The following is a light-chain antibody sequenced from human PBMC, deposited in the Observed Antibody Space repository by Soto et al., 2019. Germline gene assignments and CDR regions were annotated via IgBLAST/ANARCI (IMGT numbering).Light chain of an antibody. CDR1: QDIANY. V-gene: IGKV1-33*01. Sequence: DIQMTQSPSSLSASVGDRVTITCQASQDIANYLSWHQHKPGKAPRLLIHEASNLETGIPARFSGSGSGTDFAFTNTSLQPDDIGTYYCQQYDNLPYTFGQGTKLETK. CDR3: QQYDNLPYT. J-gene: IGKJ2*01. CDR2: EAS.